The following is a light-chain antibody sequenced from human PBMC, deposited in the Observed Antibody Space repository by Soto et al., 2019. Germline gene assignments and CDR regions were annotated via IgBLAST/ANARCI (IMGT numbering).Light chain of an antibody. V-gene: IGLV1-40*01. CDR2: GNT. Sequence: QSVLTQPPSVSGAPGQRVTISCTGGSSNIGSGYDVHWYQQLPGTAPKLPIYGNTNRPSGVPDRFSASTSATSASLAITGLQADDEGDYYCQSYDNRLGGYVFGTGTKLTVL. CDR3: QSYDNRLGGYV. CDR1: SSNIGSGYD. J-gene: IGLJ1*01.